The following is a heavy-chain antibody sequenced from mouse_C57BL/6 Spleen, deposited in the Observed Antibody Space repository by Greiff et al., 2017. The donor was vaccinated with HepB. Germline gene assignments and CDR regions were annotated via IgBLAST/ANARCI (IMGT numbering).Heavy chain of an antibody. CDR2: INPSTGGT. V-gene: IGHV1-42*01. Sequence: EVKLQESGPELVKPGASVKISCKASGYSFTGYYMNWVKQSPEKSLEWIGEINPSTGGTTYNQKFKAKATLTVDKSSSTAYMQLKSLTSEDSAVYYCARDGYGSSYWFAYWGQGTLVTVSA. CDR1: GYSFTGYY. CDR3: ARDGYGSSYWFAY. J-gene: IGHJ3*01. D-gene: IGHD1-1*01.